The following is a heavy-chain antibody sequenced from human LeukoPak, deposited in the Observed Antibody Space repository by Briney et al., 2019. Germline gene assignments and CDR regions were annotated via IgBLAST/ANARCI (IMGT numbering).Heavy chain of an antibody. Sequence: ASVKVSCNASGYSFTDYDFSWVRQAPGKGLEWMGWINPNSGGTNYAQKFQGRVTMTRDTSNSSAYMDRSRLRADHTDVYYCARDHRVWGSYRLDYWGQGTLVTVSS. V-gene: IGHV1-2*02. J-gene: IGHJ4*02. CDR3: ARDHRVWGSYRLDY. CDR1: GYSFTDYD. CDR2: INPNSGGT. D-gene: IGHD3-16*02.